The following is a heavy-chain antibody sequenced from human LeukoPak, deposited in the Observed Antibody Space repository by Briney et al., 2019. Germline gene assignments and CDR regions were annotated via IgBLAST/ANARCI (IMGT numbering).Heavy chain of an antibody. D-gene: IGHD3-3*01. CDR2: NYHSGST. CDR3: ASSYDFWSGYYFDY. J-gene: IGHJ4*02. V-gene: IGHV4-38-2*01. Sequence: PSEILSLTRAVSGYSISSGYYWAWIRQPPGKGLEWIGSNYHSGSTYHNPSLKSRVTISVDTSKNQFSLKLSSVTAADTAVYYCASSYDFWSGYYFDYWGQGTLVTVSS. CDR1: GYSISSGYY.